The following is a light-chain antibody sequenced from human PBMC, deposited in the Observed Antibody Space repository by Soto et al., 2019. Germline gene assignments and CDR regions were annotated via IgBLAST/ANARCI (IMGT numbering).Light chain of an antibody. Sequence: EIVLTQSPGTLSLSPGERASLSCRASQSFSNTNLAWYQQKPGQAPRLLIYGASSRATGIPDRFSGSGSGTDFTLTINRLEPEDFAVYHCHQYGSSPFTFGPGTKVDIK. CDR1: QSFSNTN. J-gene: IGKJ3*01. CDR3: HQYGSSPFT. V-gene: IGKV3-20*01. CDR2: GAS.